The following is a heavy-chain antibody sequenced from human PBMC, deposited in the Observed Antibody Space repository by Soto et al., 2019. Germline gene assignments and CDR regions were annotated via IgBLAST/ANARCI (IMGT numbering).Heavy chain of an antibody. D-gene: IGHD3-10*01. CDR3: TKGGEPRRLYYFDY. CDR1: GFMFSTYA. Sequence: EVQLLESGGDLVQPGGSLRLSCAASGFMFSTYALNWVRQTPGKAMEWVSGISGNAGSTYYADSVKGRFTISRDNSKNTLYLQMNSLRADDTAVYYCTKGGEPRRLYYFDYWGQGTLVTVSS. CDR2: ISGNAGST. V-gene: IGHV3-23*01. J-gene: IGHJ4*02.